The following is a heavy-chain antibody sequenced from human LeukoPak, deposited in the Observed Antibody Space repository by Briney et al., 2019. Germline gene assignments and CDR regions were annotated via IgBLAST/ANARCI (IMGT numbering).Heavy chain of an antibody. Sequence: SETLSLTCAVYGESFSGYYWSWIRQPPGKGLEWIGEINHSGYTNYNPSLKSRVTIPVDTPKNQFTLKLSSVTAADTAVYYCARLGVWFGELSKIDYWGQGALVTVSS. CDR3: ARLGVWFGELSKIDY. J-gene: IGHJ4*02. CDR1: GESFSGYY. CDR2: INHSGYT. D-gene: IGHD3-10*01. V-gene: IGHV4-34*01.